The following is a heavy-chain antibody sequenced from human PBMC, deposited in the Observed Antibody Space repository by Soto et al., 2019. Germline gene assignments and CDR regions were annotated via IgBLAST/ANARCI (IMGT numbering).Heavy chain of an antibody. Sequence: SETLSLTCTVTGGAISGYCWTWIRQSDGEGLEWIGRIYSSGSTNYNPSLKSRVTISLDTSMNYFSLRLSSVTAADTAVYYCARGQRFSDWFDPWGQGTLVTVSS. D-gene: IGHD3-3*01. V-gene: IGHV4-4*07. CDR2: IYSSGST. J-gene: IGHJ5*02. CDR1: GGAISGYC. CDR3: ARGQRFSDWFDP.